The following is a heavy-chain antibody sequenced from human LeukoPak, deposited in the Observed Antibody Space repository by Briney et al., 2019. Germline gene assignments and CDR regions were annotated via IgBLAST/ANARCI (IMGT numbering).Heavy chain of an antibody. V-gene: IGHV3-23*01. J-gene: IGHJ4*02. D-gene: IGHD3-10*01. CDR1: GFTFSSYA. CDR2: ISGSGGST. Sequence: GGSLRLSCAASGFTFSSYAMSWVRQAPGKGLEWVSAISGSGGSTYYADSVKGRFTISRDNSKNTLYLQMNSLRAEDTAVYYCAKKSGSRLRGPVTDYWGQGTLVTVSS. CDR3: AKKSGSRLRGPVTDY.